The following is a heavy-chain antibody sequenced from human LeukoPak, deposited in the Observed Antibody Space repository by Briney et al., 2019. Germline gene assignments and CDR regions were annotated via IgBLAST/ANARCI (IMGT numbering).Heavy chain of an antibody. J-gene: IGHJ4*02. CDR3: ARSLPHSGPVRFDY. CDR2: INHSGST. V-gene: IGHV4-34*01. CDR1: GGSFSGYY. Sequence: SETLSLTCAVYGGSFSGYYWSWIRQPPGKGLEWIGEINHSGSTNYNPSLKSRVTISVDTSKNQFSLKLSSVTAADTAVYYCARSLPHSGPVRFDYWGQGTLVTVSS. D-gene: IGHD1-26*01.